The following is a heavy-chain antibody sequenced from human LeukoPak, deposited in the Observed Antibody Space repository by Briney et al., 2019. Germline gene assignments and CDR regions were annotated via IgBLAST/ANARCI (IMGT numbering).Heavy chain of an antibody. Sequence: SETPSLACTVSGGSISTNNYYWGWIRQPPGKGLEWIGGLSYTGSSYYNPSLKSPVTISGDTSKNQFSLKVRSVTAADTAVYYCARPFGTSSGFDYWGQGILVTVSS. J-gene: IGHJ4*02. D-gene: IGHD6-6*01. CDR2: LSYTGSS. CDR1: GGSISTNNYY. V-gene: IGHV4-39*01. CDR3: ARPFGTSSGFDY.